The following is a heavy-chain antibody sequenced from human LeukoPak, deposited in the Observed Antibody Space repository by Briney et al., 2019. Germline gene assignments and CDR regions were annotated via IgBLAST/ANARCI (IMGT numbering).Heavy chain of an antibody. J-gene: IGHJ4*02. D-gene: IGHD5-18*01. CDR3: ARHVSSRYQLWLLYHFDY. Sequence: SETLSLTCTVSSDSISGYSWSWIRQPAGKGLEWIGRMDTGGNTNFIPSLKSRLTMSADTSKNQFSLKLISVTAADTALYYCARHVSSRYQLWLLYHFDYWGQGTLVTVSS. V-gene: IGHV4-4*07. CDR1: SDSISGYS. CDR2: MDTGGNT.